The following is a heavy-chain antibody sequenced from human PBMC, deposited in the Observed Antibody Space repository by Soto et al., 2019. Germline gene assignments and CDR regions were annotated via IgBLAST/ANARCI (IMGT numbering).Heavy chain of an antibody. CDR1: GGSISSGGYS. Sequence: SETLSLTCAVSGGSISSGGYSRSWIRQPPGKGLEWIGYIYHSGSTYYNPSLKSRVTISVDRSKNQFSLKLSSVTAADTAVYYCARVETIKYYYGMDVWGQGTTVSVSS. CDR3: ARVETIKYYYGMDV. CDR2: IYHSGST. J-gene: IGHJ6*02. V-gene: IGHV4-30-2*01. D-gene: IGHD3-9*01.